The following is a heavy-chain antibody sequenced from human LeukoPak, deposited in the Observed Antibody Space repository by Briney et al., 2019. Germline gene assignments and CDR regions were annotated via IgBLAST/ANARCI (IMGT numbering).Heavy chain of an antibody. Sequence: PSETLSLTCTVSGGSISSYYWSWIRQPGGKGLEWIGRIYTSGRTNYNTSLKSRVTMSVDTSKNQFSLNLTSVTAADTAVYYCASSNYYDSSGYYFGAFDIWGQGTMVTVSS. D-gene: IGHD3-22*01. J-gene: IGHJ3*02. CDR3: ASSNYYDSSGYYFGAFDI. CDR1: GGSISSYY. CDR2: IYTSGRT. V-gene: IGHV4-4*07.